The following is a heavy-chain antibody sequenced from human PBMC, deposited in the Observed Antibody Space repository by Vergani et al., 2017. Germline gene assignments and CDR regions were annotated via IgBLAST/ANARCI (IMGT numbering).Heavy chain of an antibody. CDR2: FIPILGIA. CDR1: GGTFSSYT. CDR3: ARDSVASAAFDI. Sequence: QVQLVQSGAEVKKPGSSVKVSCKASGGTFSSYTISWVRQAPGQGLEWMGRFIPILGIANYAQKFQGRVTITADKSTSTAYMELSSLRSEDTAVYYCARDSVASAAFDIWGQGTMVTVSS. J-gene: IGHJ3*02. V-gene: IGHV1-69*08. D-gene: IGHD6-19*01.